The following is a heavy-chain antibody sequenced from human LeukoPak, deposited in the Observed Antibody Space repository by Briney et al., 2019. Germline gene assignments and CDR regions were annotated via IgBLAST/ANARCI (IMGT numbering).Heavy chain of an antibody. V-gene: IGHV4-39*01. D-gene: IGHD6-19*01. CDR1: GGSISSSSYY. CDR3: ATETLITYSSGWNWFDP. J-gene: IGHJ5*02. CDR2: IYYSGST. Sequence: SETLSLTCTVSGGSISSSSYYWGWIRQPPGKGLEWIGSIYYSGSTYYNPSLKSRVTISVDTSKNQFSLKLSSVTAADTAVYYCATETLITYSSGWNWFDPWGQGTLVTVSS.